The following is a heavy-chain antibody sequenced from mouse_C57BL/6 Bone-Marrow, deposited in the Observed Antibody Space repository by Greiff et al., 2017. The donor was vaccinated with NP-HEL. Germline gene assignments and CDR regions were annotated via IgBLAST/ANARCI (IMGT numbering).Heavy chain of an antibody. J-gene: IGHJ3*01. V-gene: IGHV1-55*01. CDR1: GYTFTSYW. Sequence: QVQLKQPGAELVKPGASVKMSCKASGYTFTSYWITWVKQRPGQGLEWIGDIYPGSGSTNYNEKFKSKATLTVDTSSSTAYMQLSSLTSEDSAVYYCARPDGYPAWFAYWGQGTLVTVSA. CDR3: ARPDGYPAWFAY. CDR2: IYPGSGST. D-gene: IGHD2-3*01.